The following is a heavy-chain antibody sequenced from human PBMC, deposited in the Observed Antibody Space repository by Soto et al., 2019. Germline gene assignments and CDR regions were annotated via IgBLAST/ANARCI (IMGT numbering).Heavy chain of an antibody. D-gene: IGHD3-10*01. CDR2: IIPIFGTA. J-gene: IGHJ5*02. V-gene: IGHV1-69*13. CDR1: GGTFSSYA. CDR3: ARDYYGSGSPPEGSNWFDP. Sequence: SVKVSCKASGGTFSSYAISWVRQAPGQGLEWMGGIIPIFGTANYAQKFQGRVTITADESTSTAYMELRSLRSDDTAVYYCARDYYGSGSPPEGSNWFDPWGQGTMVTVS.